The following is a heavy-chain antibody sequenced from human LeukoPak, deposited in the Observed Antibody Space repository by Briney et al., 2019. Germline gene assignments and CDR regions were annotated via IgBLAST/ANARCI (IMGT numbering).Heavy chain of an antibody. CDR3: ASTGHHHEGSFDY. J-gene: IGHJ4*02. D-gene: IGHD2-8*02. V-gene: IGHV4-4*07. CDR1: GGSISNYY. Sequence: PSETLSLTCTISGGSISNYYWSWIRQPAGKGLEWIGRIHSSGNTNFNPSPKSRVTMSVYTSNNQFFLKLYSVTAADTAVYYCASTGHHHEGSFDYWGQGTLVTVSS. CDR2: IHSSGNT.